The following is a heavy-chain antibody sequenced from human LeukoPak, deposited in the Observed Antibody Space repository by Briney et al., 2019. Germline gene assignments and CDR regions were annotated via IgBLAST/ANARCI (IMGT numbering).Heavy chain of an antibody. CDR1: GYTFTGYY. D-gene: IGHD7-27*01. V-gene: IGHV1-2*02. J-gene: IGHJ6*03. CDR3: ARDAVTGSDTWYYYYMDV. Sequence: ASVKVSCKASGYTFTGYYMHWVRQATGQGLEWMGWINPNSGGTNYAQKFQGKVTMTRDTSISTAYMELSRLRSDDTAVYYCARDAVTGSDTWYYYYMDVWGKGTTVTVSS. CDR2: INPNSGGT.